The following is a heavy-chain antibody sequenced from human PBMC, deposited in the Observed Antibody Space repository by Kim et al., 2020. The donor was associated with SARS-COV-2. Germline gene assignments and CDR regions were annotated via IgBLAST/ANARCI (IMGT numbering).Heavy chain of an antibody. D-gene: IGHD2-2*01. CDR1: GFTFSSYA. CDR2: ISYDGSNK. Sequence: GGSLRLSCAASGFTFSSYAMHWVRQAPGKGLEWVAVISYDGSNKYYADSVKGRFTISRDNSKNTLYLQRNSLRAEDTAVYYCARDRRVPPGWFDPWGQGTLVTVSS. V-gene: IGHV3-30*04. J-gene: IGHJ5*02. CDR3: ARDRRVPPGWFDP.